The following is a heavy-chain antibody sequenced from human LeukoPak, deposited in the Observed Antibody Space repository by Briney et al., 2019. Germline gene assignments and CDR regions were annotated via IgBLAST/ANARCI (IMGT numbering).Heavy chain of an antibody. CDR2: IKSKTDGGTT. Sequence: GGSLRLSCAASGFTFSNAWMSWVRQAPGKGLEWVGRIKSKTDGGTTDYAAPVKGRFTISRDDSKNTLYLQMNSLKTEDTAVYYCTTGPYYDPARFDYWGQGTLVTVSS. CDR3: TTGPYYDPARFDY. J-gene: IGHJ4*02. D-gene: IGHD3-22*01. CDR1: GFTFSNAW. V-gene: IGHV3-15*01.